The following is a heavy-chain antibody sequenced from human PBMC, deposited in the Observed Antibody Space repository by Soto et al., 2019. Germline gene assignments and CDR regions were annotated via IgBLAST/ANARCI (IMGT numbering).Heavy chain of an antibody. J-gene: IGHJ4*02. CDR2: INPNSGGT. Sequence: ASVKVSCKASGYTFTGYYMHWVRQAPGQGREWMGWINPNSGGTNYAQKFQGWVTMTRDTSISTAYMELSRLRSDDTAVYYCARGLTRYCSSTSCYEPFDYWGQGTLVTVSS. CDR3: ARGLTRYCSSTSCYEPFDY. V-gene: IGHV1-2*04. D-gene: IGHD2-2*01. CDR1: GYTFTGYY.